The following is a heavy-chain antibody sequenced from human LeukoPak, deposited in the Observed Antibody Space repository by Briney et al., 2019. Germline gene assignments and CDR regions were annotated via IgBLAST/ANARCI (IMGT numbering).Heavy chain of an antibody. CDR3: PKEEMPHAFDL. D-gene: IGHD5-24*01. J-gene: IGHJ3*01. V-gene: IGHV3-23*01. CDR2: ISGPGPST. Sequence: GGSLRLSCAASGFSFRRYAMNWVRQAPGRGLEWVAVISGPGPSTVYADSVKGRFTISRDNSKNTLFLQLDSLRVEDTAIYYCPKEEMPHAFDLWGQGTMVTVSS. CDR1: GFSFRRYA.